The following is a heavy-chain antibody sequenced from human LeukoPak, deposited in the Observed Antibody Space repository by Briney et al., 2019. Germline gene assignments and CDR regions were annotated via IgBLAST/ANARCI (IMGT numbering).Heavy chain of an antibody. CDR1: GFTFSSYG. Sequence: GGSLRLSCAASGFTFSSYGMHWVRQAPGKGLEWVAVISYDGSNKYYADSVKGRFTISRDNSKNTLYLLMNSLRAEDTAVYYCAKKGYCSSTSCYYFDYWGQGTLVTVSS. CDR2: ISYDGSNK. CDR3: AKKGYCSSTSCYYFDY. D-gene: IGHD2-2*01. J-gene: IGHJ4*02. V-gene: IGHV3-30*18.